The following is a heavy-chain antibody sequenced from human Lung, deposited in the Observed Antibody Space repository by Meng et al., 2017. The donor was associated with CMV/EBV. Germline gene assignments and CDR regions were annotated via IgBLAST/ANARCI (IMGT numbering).Heavy chain of an antibody. V-gene: IGHV4-34*01. D-gene: IGHD2-15*01. J-gene: IGHJ6*02. CDR1: GGSFSGYY. CDR3: ARSNIVVVVAATLGYYYYGMDV. CDR2: INHSGST. Sequence: SXTLSLXCAVYGGSFSGYYWSWIRQPPGKGLEWIGEINHSGSTNYNPSLKSRVTISVDTSKNQFSLKLSSVTAADTAVYYCARSNIVVVVAATLGYYYYGMDVWGQGTTVTVS.